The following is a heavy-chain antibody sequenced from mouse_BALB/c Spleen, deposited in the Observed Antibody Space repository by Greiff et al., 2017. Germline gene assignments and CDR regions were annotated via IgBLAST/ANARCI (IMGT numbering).Heavy chain of an antibody. D-gene: IGHD2-1*01. CDR1: GFTFSSYT. Sequence: EVKLMESGGGLVKPGGSLTLSCAASGFTFSSYTMSWVRQTPEKRLEWVATISSGGSYTYYPDSVKGRFTISRDNAKNTLYLQMSSLKSEDTAMYYCTREGDGNFDYWGQGTTLTVSS. CDR3: TREGDGNFDY. J-gene: IGHJ2*01. CDR2: ISSGGSYT. V-gene: IGHV5-6-4*01.